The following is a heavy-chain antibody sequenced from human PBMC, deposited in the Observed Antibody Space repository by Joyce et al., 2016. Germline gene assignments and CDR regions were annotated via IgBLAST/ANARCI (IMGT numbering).Heavy chain of an antibody. CDR2: MSWNSATI. CDR3: AKVPAPGFDLDSGGLYYFDY. Sequence: EVQLVESGGGSIQPGRSLRLSCAASGFTFDAYAMHWVRQAAGKGLEWVAGMSWNSATIGYADSVKGRFTISRDNAKNSLYLQMNRLRAEDTALYYCAKVPAPGFDLDSGGLYYFDYWGQGTLVTVSS. CDR1: GFTFDAYA. V-gene: IGHV3-9*01. D-gene: IGHD3-22*01. J-gene: IGHJ4*02.